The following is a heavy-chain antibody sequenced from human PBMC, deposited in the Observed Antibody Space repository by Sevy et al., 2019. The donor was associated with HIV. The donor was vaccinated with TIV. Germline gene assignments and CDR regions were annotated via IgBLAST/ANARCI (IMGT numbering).Heavy chain of an antibody. CDR2: FNYSRST. CDR3: ARGGTSLFAP. V-gene: IGHV4-59*01. CDR1: GGSGGSISDYY. J-gene: IGHJ5*02. D-gene: IGHD2-15*01. Sequence: SETLSLTCSVSGGSGGSISDYYWSWIRQPPGKGLEWIGYFNYSRSTKFNPSLKSRVTISVDTSKNQFSLKLTSVTAADTAVYYCARGGTSLFAPWGQGTLVTVSS.